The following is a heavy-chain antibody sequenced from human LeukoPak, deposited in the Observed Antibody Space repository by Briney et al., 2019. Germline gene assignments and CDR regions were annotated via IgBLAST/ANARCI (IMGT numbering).Heavy chain of an antibody. CDR3: ASDSSGYYHLDY. J-gene: IGHJ4*02. Sequence: PSETLSLTCTVSGGSISSGGYYWSWIRQHPGKGLEWIGYIYYSGSTYYNPSLKSRVTISVDTSKNQLSLNLTSVTAADTAVYYCASDSSGYYHLDYWGQGTLVTVSS. V-gene: IGHV4-31*03. D-gene: IGHD3-22*01. CDR1: GGSISSGGYY. CDR2: IYYSGST.